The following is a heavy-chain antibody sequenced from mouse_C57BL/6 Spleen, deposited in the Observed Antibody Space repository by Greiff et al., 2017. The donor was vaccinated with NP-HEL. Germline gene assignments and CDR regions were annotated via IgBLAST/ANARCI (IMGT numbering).Heavy chain of an antibody. D-gene: IGHD2-3*01. CDR1: GYTFTSYW. Sequence: QVQLQQPGAELVRPGSSVKLSCKASGYTFTSYWMHWVNQRPIQGLEWIGNIDPSDSETHYNQKFKDKATLTVDKSSSTAYMQLSSLTSEDSAVYYCARRDDGYYWYFDVWGTGTTVTVSS. V-gene: IGHV1-52*01. CDR3: ARRDDGYYWYFDV. J-gene: IGHJ1*03. CDR2: IDPSDSET.